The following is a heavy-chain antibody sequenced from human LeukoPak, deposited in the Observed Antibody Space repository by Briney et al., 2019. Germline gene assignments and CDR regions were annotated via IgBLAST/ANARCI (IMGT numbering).Heavy chain of an antibody. Sequence: ASVKVSCKASGGTFSSYAISWVRQAPGQGLEWMGGIIPIFGTANYAQKFQGRVTITTDESTSTAYMELSSPRSEDTAVYYCARGPIVVVPAAKYYFDYWGQGTLVTVSS. CDR2: IIPIFGTA. CDR1: GGTFSSYA. D-gene: IGHD2-2*01. V-gene: IGHV1-69*05. J-gene: IGHJ4*02. CDR3: ARGPIVVVPAAKYYFDY.